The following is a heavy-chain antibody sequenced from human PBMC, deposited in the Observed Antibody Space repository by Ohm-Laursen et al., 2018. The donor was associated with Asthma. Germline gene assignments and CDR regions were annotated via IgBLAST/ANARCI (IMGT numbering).Heavy chain of an antibody. D-gene: IGHD1-26*01. CDR2: ISTASSFI. Sequence: GSLRLSCTASGYTFSRYSIRWVRQIPGKGLEWVASISTASSFIYYADSVRGRFTTSRDNARNSVYLQMNSLRAEDTALYYCARIGPEWELPGREYSLHHWGEGTLVTVSS. J-gene: IGHJ1*01. V-gene: IGHV3-21*01. CDR3: ARIGPEWELPGREYSLHH. CDR1: GYTFSRYS.